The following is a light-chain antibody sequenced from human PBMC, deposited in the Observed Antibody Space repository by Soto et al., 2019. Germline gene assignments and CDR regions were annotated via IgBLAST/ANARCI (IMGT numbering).Light chain of an antibody. J-gene: IGLJ1*01. V-gene: IGLV1-44*01. CDR1: SSNIGSNT. CDR2: SNN. Sequence: QSVLTQPPSASGTPGQRVTISCSGSSSNIGSNTVNWYQQLPGTAPKLLIYSNNQRPSGVPDRFSGSKSGTSASLAISGLQSEDEADYYCAAWDDSLNYVFGTGTKXT. CDR3: AAWDDSLNYV.